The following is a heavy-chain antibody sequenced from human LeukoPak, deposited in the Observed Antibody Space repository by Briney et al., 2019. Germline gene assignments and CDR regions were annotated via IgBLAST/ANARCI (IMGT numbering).Heavy chain of an antibody. Sequence: GESLKISCKGSGYSFTSYWIGWVRQMPGKGLEWMVTIHPPDSDTRYSPSFQGQVTISADKSINTAYLQWNSLKASDTAMYYCARWGGYCTGGSCYPLYYFDSWGQGTLVTVSS. CDR1: GYSFTSYW. V-gene: IGHV5-51*01. CDR2: IHPPDSDT. J-gene: IGHJ4*02. CDR3: ARWGGYCTGGSCYPLYYFDS. D-gene: IGHD2-15*01.